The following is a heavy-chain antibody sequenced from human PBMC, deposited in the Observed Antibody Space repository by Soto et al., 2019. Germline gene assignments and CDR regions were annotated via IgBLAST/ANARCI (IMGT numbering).Heavy chain of an antibody. Sequence: PSETLSLTCTVSGGSISSSSYYWGWIRQPPGKGLEWIGSIYYSGSTYYNPSLKSRVTISVDTSKNQFSLKLSSVTAADTAVYYCARSSGYYYGSGSYSYYYYGMDVWGQGTTVTVSS. J-gene: IGHJ6*02. CDR3: ARSSGYYYGSGSYSYYYYGMDV. CDR1: GGSISSSSYY. D-gene: IGHD3-10*01. V-gene: IGHV4-39*01. CDR2: IYYSGST.